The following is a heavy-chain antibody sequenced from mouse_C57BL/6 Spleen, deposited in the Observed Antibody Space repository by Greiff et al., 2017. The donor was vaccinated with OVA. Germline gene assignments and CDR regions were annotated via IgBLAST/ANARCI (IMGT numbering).Heavy chain of an antibody. D-gene: IGHD1-1*01. CDR2: IYPGDGDT. J-gene: IGHJ2*01. CDR3: ARWGTTVVDPY. V-gene: IGHV1-82*01. CDR1: GYAFSSSW. Sequence: QVQLKQSGAELVKPGASVKISCKASGYAFSSSWMNWVKQRPGKGLEWIGRIYPGDGDTNYNGKFKGKATLTADKSSSTAYMQLSSLTSEDSAVYFCARWGTTVVDPYWGQGTTLTVSS.